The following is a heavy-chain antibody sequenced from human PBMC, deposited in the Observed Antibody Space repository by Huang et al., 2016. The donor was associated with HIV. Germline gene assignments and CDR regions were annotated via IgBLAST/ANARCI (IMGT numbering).Heavy chain of an antibody. Sequence: EEHLVESGGGLVQPGGSLRLSCEASVFKFSIYWMQWVSQAPGKGVMWCSRSKMDGRTTDYADSVKGRFTISRDNAKNTLYLQMSSLTAEDTAIYYCARAGGFEIWGQGTVVTVSS. CDR1: VFKFSIYW. V-gene: IGHV3-74*01. D-gene: IGHD2-15*01. CDR2: SKMDGRTT. CDR3: ARAGGFEI. J-gene: IGHJ3*02.